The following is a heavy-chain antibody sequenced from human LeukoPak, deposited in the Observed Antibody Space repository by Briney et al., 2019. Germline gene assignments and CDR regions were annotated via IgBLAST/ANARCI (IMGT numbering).Heavy chain of an antibody. V-gene: IGHV3-23*01. CDR1: GSTFSSYA. CDR3: AKGGAVSSKSITLIRGTRRYYYYMDV. D-gene: IGHD3-10*01. CDR2: ISGSGGST. J-gene: IGHJ6*03. Sequence: GGSLRLSCAASGSTFSSYAMSWVRQAPGKGLEWVSAISGSGGSTYYADSVKGRFTISRDNSKNTLYLQMNSLRAEDTAVYYCAKGGAVSSKSITLIRGTRRYYYYMDVWGKGTTVTISS.